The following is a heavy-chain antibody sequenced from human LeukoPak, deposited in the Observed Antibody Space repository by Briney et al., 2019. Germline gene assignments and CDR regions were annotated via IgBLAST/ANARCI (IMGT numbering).Heavy chain of an antibody. CDR3: AQDNAWGAFEH. Sequence: GGSLRLSCAASGFTFSNYWMSWVRQAPGKGLEWVSGISPSGGGTYYADSVKGRFTISRDDSKNTLSLQMNSLRVEDTALYYCAQDNAWGAFEHWGQGTLVTVSS. J-gene: IGHJ1*01. V-gene: IGHV3-23*01. D-gene: IGHD7-27*01. CDR2: ISPSGGGT. CDR1: GFTFSNYW.